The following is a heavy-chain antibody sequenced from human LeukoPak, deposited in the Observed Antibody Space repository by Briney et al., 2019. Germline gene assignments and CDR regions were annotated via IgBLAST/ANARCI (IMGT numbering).Heavy chain of an antibody. D-gene: IGHD5-24*01. CDR3: VRDYKYDFDI. CDR2: IGISSGNT. CDR1: GFTFSAYS. Sequence: GGSLRLSCAASGFTFSAYSMNWVRQAPGKGLEWISYIGISSGNTKYADSVKGRFTISGDKAKNSLYLQMNSLRVEDTAVYYCVRDYKYDFDIWGQGTRVTVS. V-gene: IGHV3-48*01. J-gene: IGHJ4*02.